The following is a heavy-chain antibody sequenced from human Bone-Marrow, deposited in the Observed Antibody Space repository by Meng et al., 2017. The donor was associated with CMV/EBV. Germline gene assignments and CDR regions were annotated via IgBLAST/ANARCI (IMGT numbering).Heavy chain of an antibody. J-gene: IGHJ4*02. D-gene: IGHD3-10*01. CDR1: GYTFTSYY. CDR2: INPSGGST. Sequence: SVNVPRKASGYTFTSYYMHWVRQAPGQGLEWMGIINPSGGSTSYAQKFQGRVTMTRDTSPSTVYMELSSPRSEDTAVDYCSRAQSPGYYYGLGSSIHNWGQGTLVTVSS. CDR3: SRAQSPGYYYGLGSSIHN. V-gene: IGHV1-46*01.